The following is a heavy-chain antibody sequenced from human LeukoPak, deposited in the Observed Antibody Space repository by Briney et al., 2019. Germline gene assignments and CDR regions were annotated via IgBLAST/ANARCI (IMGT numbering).Heavy chain of an antibody. CDR1: GFTFSSYA. CDR2: ISYDGSNK. D-gene: IGHD1-26*01. V-gene: IGHV3-30-3*01. Sequence: GGSLRLSCAASGFTFSSYAMPWVRQAPGKGLEWVAVISYDGSNKYYADSVKGRFTISRDNAKNSLYLQMNSLRAEDTAVYYCARLSSYDAFDIWGQGTMVTVSS. J-gene: IGHJ3*02. CDR3: ARLSSYDAFDI.